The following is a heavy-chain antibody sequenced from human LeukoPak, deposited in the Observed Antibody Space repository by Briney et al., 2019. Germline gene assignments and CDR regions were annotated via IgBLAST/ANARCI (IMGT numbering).Heavy chain of an antibody. J-gene: IGHJ4*02. Sequence: ASVKVSCKASGYTFTSYDINWVRQATGQGLEWIGWISAYNGNTNYAQKLQGRVTMTTDTSTSTVYMELRSLRSDDTAVYYCARDQQWLDPARHGFDYWGQGTLVTVSS. D-gene: IGHD6-19*01. V-gene: IGHV1-18*01. CDR2: ISAYNGNT. CDR1: GYTFTSYD. CDR3: ARDQQWLDPARHGFDY.